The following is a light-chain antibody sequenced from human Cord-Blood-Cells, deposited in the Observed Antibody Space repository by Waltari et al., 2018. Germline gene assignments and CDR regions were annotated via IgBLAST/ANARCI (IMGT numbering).Light chain of an antibody. Sequence: QSALTQPASVFGSPGQSIPISCTGTSSDVGGYNYVSWYQQHPGKAPKLMIYDVSNRPSGVSNRFSGSKSGNTASLTISGLQAEDEADYYCSSYTSSSTLVFGGGTKLTVL. CDR1: SSDVGGYNY. J-gene: IGLJ3*02. V-gene: IGLV2-14*01. CDR2: DVS. CDR3: SSYTSSSTLV.